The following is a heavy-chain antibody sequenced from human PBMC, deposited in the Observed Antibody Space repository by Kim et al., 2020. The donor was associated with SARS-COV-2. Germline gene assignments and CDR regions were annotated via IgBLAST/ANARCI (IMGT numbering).Heavy chain of an antibody. J-gene: IGHJ5*02. D-gene: IGHD5-18*01. V-gene: IGHV5-51*01. Sequence: GESLKISCKGFGYIFTRYWIGWVRQMPGKGLEWMGIIYPGDSDTRYSPSFQGQVTISADKSINTAYLQWNSLKASDTAMYYCARRGGYSPFDPWGQGTLVTVSS. CDR3: ARRGGYSPFDP. CDR1: GYIFTRYW. CDR2: IYPGDSDT.